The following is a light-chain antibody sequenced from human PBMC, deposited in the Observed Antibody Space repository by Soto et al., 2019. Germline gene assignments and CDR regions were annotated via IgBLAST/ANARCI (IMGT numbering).Light chain of an antibody. CDR3: QQYNSYSEA. CDR1: QSISSG. Sequence: DIQLTQSPSTLSASVGDRVTITCRASQSISSGLAWYQQKPGKAPKLLIYSASTWESGIPARFSGSGSGTEFTLTINSLQSDDFAAYYCQQYNSYSEAFGQGTKVDIK. CDR2: SAS. J-gene: IGKJ1*01. V-gene: IGKV1-5*03.